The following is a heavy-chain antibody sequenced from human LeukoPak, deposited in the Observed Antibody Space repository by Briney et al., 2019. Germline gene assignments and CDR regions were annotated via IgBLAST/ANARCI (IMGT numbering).Heavy chain of an antibody. CDR3: ATSRRIAARYYDYYYMDV. V-gene: IGHV1-69*01. CDR1: VGTFSIYA. J-gene: IGHJ6*03. CDR2: IIPIFVTT. D-gene: IGHD6-6*01. Sequence: GPSVKLSRNASVGTFSIYALSWVRHPPGQGLECMGGIIPIFVTTNYAQKFQGRFTITADESTGTAYMEVSSVRSEDTTVYYCATSRRIAARYYDYYYMDVWGKGTTVTVSS.